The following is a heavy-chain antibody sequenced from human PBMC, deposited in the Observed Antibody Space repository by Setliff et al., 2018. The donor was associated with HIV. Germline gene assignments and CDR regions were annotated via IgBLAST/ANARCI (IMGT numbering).Heavy chain of an antibody. J-gene: IGHJ4*02. CDR3: AREGISGSYFDY. CDR1: GYTLTGYY. D-gene: IGHD1-26*01. CDR2: INPTSGDT. V-gene: IGHV1-2*06. Sequence: ASVKVSCKASGYTLTGYYMNWVRQAPGQGLEWMGRINPTSGDTNYAQKFQGRVTMTRETSISTAYMELSRLKSDDAAVYYCAREGISGSYFDYWGLGTLVTVSS.